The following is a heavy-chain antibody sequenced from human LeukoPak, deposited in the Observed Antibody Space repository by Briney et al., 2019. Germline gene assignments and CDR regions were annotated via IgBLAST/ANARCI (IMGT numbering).Heavy chain of an antibody. D-gene: IGHD3-10*01. CDR3: ARDGSRLLWFGELLCLDY. J-gene: IGHJ4*02. CDR1: GYTFTSYG. V-gene: IGHV1-18*01. Sequence: ASVKVSCKASGYTFTSYGISWVRQAPGQGLEWMGWISAYNGNTNYAQKLQGRVTMTTDTSTSTAYMELRSLRSDNTAVYYCARDGSRLLWFGELLCLDYGGQGTLVTVSS. CDR2: ISAYNGNT.